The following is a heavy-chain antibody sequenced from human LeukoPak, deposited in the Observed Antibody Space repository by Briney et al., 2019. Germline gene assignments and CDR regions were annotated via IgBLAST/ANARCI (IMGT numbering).Heavy chain of an antibody. CDR1: GYTFTCYY. CDR3: ARVPRLIVGATVAFDI. CDR2: INPNSGGT. D-gene: IGHD1-26*01. J-gene: IGHJ3*02. Sequence: ASXXVXCKASGYTFTCYYMHWVRQAPGQGLEWMGRINPNSGGTNYAQKFQGRVTMTRDTSISTAYMELSRLRSDDTAVYYCARVPRLIVGATVAFDIWGQGTMVTVSS. V-gene: IGHV1-2*06.